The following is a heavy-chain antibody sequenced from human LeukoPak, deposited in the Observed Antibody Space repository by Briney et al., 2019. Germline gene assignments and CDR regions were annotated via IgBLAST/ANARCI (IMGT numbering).Heavy chain of an antibody. CDR1: GFTFSNYN. V-gene: IGHV3-48*01. J-gene: IGHJ4*02. CDR3: ARDYGGSSPFDY. CDR2: ITLSRTTI. D-gene: IGHD4-23*01. Sequence: PGGSLRLSCAASGFTFSNYNMNWVRQAPGKGLEWVAYITLSRTTIYYADSVKGRFTISRDNAKNSLYLQMNSLRAEDTAVYYCARDYGGSSPFDYWGQGTLVTVSS.